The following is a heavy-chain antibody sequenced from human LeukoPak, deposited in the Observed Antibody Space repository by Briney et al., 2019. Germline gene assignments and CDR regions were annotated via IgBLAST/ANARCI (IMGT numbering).Heavy chain of an antibody. CDR1: GGSISSYY. CDR2: IYYSGST. J-gene: IGHJ3*02. V-gene: IGHV4-59*01. Sequence: SETLSLTCTVSGGSISSYYWSWIRQPPGKGLEWIGYIYYSGSTNYNPSLKSRVTISVDTSKNQFSLKLSSVTAADTAMYYCARQTRWIQLWSDAFDIWGQGTMVTVSS. CDR3: ARQTRWIQLWSDAFDI. D-gene: IGHD5-18*01.